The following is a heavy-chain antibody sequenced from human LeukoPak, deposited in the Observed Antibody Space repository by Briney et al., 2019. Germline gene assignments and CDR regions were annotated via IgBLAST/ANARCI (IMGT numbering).Heavy chain of an antibody. V-gene: IGHV4-4*02. CDR1: GDSISSANW. J-gene: IGHJ3*02. CDR3: QSYYYDSTGAFDI. CDR2: IFHSGTT. D-gene: IGHD3-22*01. Sequence: SETLSLTCAVSGDSISSANWWTWVRQPPGQGLEWIGEIFHSGTTNYNPSLKRRVTISIDKSKNQFSLRLTSVTAADTAVYYCQSYYYDSTGAFDIWGQGTMVTVSS.